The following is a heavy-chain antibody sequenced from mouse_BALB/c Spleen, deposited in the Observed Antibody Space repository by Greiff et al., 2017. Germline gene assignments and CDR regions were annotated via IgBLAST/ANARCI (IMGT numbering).Heavy chain of an antibody. Sequence: EVKLQESGPGLVKPSQSLSLTCTVTGYSITSDYAWNWIRQFPGNKLEWMGYISYSGSTSYNPSLKSRISITRDTSKNQFFLQLNSVTTEDTATYYCALYYGSGDYAMDYWGQGTSVTVSS. CDR3: ALYYGSGDYAMDY. D-gene: IGHD2-2*01. CDR2: ISYSGST. J-gene: IGHJ4*01. V-gene: IGHV3-2*02. CDR1: GYSITSDYA.